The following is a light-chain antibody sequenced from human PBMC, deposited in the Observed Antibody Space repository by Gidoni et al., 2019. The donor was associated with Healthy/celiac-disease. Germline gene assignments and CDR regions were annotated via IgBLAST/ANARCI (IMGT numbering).Light chain of an antibody. J-gene: IGLJ2*01. CDR3: CSYAGSSTVV. CDR1: SSDVVSYNL. CDR2: EVG. V-gene: IGLV2-23*02. Sequence: QSALTQPASVSGSPGQSIPISCTGTSSDVVSYNLVSLYQQHPGKAPQLMIYEVGKRPSGVSNRFSGSKSGNTASLTISGLQAEDEADYYCCSYAGSSTVVFGGGTKLTVL.